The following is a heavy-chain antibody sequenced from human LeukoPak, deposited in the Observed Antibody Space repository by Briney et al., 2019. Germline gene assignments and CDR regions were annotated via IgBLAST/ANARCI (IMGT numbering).Heavy chain of an antibody. Sequence: GGSLRLSCAASGFTVSSNYMSWVRQAPGKGLEWVSIIYRVGSTFYADSVEGRFTISRDDSKNTLYLQMNSLRVEDTAIYYCARDGGNNSWYGMDVWGQGTTVTVPS. V-gene: IGHV3-66*01. CDR1: GFTVSSNY. CDR3: ARDGGNNSWYGMDV. D-gene: IGHD4-23*01. CDR2: IYRVGST. J-gene: IGHJ6*02.